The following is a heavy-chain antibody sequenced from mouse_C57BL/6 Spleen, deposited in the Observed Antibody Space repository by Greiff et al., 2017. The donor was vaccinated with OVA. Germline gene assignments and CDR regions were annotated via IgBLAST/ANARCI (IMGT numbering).Heavy chain of an antibody. V-gene: IGHV1-50*01. D-gene: IGHD1-1*01. Sequence: VQLQQSGAELVKPGASVKLSCKASGYTFTSYWMQWVKQRPGQGLEWIGEIDPSDSYTNYNQKFKGKATLTVDTSSSTAYMQLSSLTSEDSAVYYCARKLLHFDYWGQGTTLTVSS. CDR3: ARKLLHFDY. CDR1: GYTFTSYW. CDR2: IDPSDSYT. J-gene: IGHJ2*01.